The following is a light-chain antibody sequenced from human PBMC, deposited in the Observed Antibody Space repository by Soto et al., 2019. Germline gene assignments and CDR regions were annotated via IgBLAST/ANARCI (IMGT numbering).Light chain of an antibody. V-gene: IGKV1D-12*01. Sequence: DIQMTQSPSSVSASVGDRVTITCRASQGINSWLAWYQQKPGKAPNLLIYAASSLQSGVPSRFSGSGSGTDFTLTISSLQPEDFATYYCQHANSFPLTFGGGTKVEIK. CDR1: QGINSW. CDR3: QHANSFPLT. CDR2: AAS. J-gene: IGKJ4*01.